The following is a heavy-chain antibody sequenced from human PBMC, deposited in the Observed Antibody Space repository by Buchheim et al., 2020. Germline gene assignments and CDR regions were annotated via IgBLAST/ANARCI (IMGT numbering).Heavy chain of an antibody. Sequence: QVQLQESGPGLVKPSETLSLICTVSGGSISTYYWSWMRQPPGKGLEWIGYIYYSGSTNYNPSLKSRVTISVDTSKNQFSLKLSSVTAADTAVYYCARHGTTMVRGGDPYFDYWGQGT. V-gene: IGHV4-59*08. CDR2: IYYSGST. CDR1: GGSISTYY. D-gene: IGHD3-10*01. J-gene: IGHJ4*02. CDR3: ARHGTTMVRGGDPYFDY.